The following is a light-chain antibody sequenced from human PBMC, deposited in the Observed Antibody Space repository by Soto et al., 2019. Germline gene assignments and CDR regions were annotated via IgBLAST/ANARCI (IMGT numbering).Light chain of an antibody. CDR2: GAS. CDR3: QQSGSSGT. Sequence: EIVLTQSPGTLSLSPGERATLSCRASQSVSTNYLAWYQQKPGQAPRLLIYGASNRATGIPDRFSGSGSGTDFTLTISRLEPEDFAVYYCQQSGSSGTFGQGTKVDIK. CDR1: QSVSTNY. J-gene: IGKJ1*01. V-gene: IGKV3-20*01.